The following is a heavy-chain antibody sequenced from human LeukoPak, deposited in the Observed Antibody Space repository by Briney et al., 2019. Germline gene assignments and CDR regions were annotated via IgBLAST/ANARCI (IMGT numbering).Heavy chain of an antibody. CDR1: GGSISSYY. V-gene: IGHV4-59*01. CDR3: ARETYYYDSSGIYYYYYYMDV. CDR2: IYYSGSA. J-gene: IGHJ6*03. Sequence: SETPSLTCTVSGGSISSYYWSWIRQPPGKGLGWIGYIYYSGSANYNPSLKSRVTISVDTSKNQFSLKLSSVTAADTAVYYCARETYYYDSSGIYYYYYYMDVWGKGTTVTVSS. D-gene: IGHD3-22*01.